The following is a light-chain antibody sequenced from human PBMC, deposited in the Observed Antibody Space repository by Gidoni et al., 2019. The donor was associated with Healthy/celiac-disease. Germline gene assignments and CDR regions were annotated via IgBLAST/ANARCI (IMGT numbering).Light chain of an antibody. CDR3: QQSSNWTPEKLT. CDR2: DAS. Sequence: EIVFTQSTATLSVSPGERATLSCRASQSVSSYLAWYQQKPGQAPRLLIYDASNRATGIPDRFSGSGSGTELNLTISSLEPEDFEGYYCQQSSNWTPEKLTFGGGTKVEIK. J-gene: IGKJ4*01. V-gene: IGKV3-11*01. CDR1: QSVSSY.